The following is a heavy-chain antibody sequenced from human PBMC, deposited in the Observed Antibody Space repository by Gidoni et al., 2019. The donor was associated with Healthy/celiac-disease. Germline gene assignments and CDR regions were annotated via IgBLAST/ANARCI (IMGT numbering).Heavy chain of an antibody. D-gene: IGHD3-10*01. J-gene: IGHJ6*02. CDR3: ARVRVSHSRPTDV. V-gene: IGHV3-66*01. CDR2: IYSGGST. CDR1: GFTVSSNY. Sequence: EVQLVESGGGLVKPGGSLRLSCAASGFTVSSNYMSWVRQAPGKGLEWVSVIYSGGSTYYADSVKGRFTISRDNSKNTLYLQMNSLRAEDTAVYYCARVRVSHSRPTDVWGQGTTVTVSS.